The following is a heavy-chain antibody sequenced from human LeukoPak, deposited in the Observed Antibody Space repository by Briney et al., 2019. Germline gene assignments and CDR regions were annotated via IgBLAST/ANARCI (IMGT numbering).Heavy chain of an antibody. CDR2: ISAYNGNT. V-gene: IGHV1-18*04. D-gene: IGHD4-23*01. CDR3: ARVGDYGGTRDEEY. J-gene: IGHJ4*02. Sequence: ASVKVSCKASGYTFTGYYMHWVRQAPGQGLEWMGWISAYNGNTNYAQKLQGRVTMTTDTSTSTAYMELRSLRSDDTAVYYCARVGDYGGTRDEEYWGQGTLVTVSS. CDR1: GYTFTGYY.